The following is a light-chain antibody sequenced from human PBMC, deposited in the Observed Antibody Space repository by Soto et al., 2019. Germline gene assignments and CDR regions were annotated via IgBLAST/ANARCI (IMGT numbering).Light chain of an antibody. CDR3: QQYDGLPLT. CDR1: QAINNY. V-gene: IGKV1-33*01. J-gene: IGKJ4*01. Sequence: DIQMPQSPSSLSASVGDRVTITCQASQAINNYLNWYQQRPGKAPKVLIYDASNLEVGVPSRFSGSGSGTQFSFTISSLQPDDFATYYCQQYDGLPLTFGGGTKVEIK. CDR2: DAS.